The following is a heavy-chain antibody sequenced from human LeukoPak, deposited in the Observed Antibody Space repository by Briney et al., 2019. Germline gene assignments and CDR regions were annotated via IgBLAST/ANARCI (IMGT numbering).Heavy chain of an antibody. CDR1: GFIVSSNH. V-gene: IGHV3-66*01. CDR3: ARERPGSRILDF. J-gene: IGHJ4*02. D-gene: IGHD1-14*01. Sequence: GGSLRLPCAASGFIVSSNHMNWVRQAPGKGLEWVSIMYSGGTTYYADSVKGRFSIPRDDSKNTLHLQMNNVRAGDTAVYYCARERPGSRILDFWDQGTLVTVS. CDR2: MYSGGTT.